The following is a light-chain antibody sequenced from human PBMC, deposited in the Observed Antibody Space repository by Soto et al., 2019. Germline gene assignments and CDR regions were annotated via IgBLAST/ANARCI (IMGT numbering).Light chain of an antibody. Sequence: DIQMTQSPSSLSASVGDRVTITCQASQDISSYLNWYQQKPGKAPKLLIYGASNLETGVPPRFSGSGSGTDFTFTISSLQPEDIATYYCQHYDNLPRLTFGGGTKVEIK. CDR3: QHYDNLPRLT. CDR2: GAS. CDR1: QDISSY. V-gene: IGKV1-33*01. J-gene: IGKJ4*01.